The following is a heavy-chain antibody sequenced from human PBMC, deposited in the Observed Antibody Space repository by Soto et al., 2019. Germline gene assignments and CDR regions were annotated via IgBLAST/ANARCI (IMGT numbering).Heavy chain of an antibody. CDR3: ARHDSSSRGYYYYYGMDV. J-gene: IGHJ6*02. Sequence: GESLKISCKGSGYSFTSYWIGWVRQMPGKGLEWMGIIYPGDSDTRYSPSFQGQVTISADKSISTAYLQWSSLKASDTAMYYCARHDSSSRGYYYYYGMDVWGQGTKVTVSS. D-gene: IGHD6-13*01. CDR1: GYSFTSYW. CDR2: IYPGDSDT. V-gene: IGHV5-51*01.